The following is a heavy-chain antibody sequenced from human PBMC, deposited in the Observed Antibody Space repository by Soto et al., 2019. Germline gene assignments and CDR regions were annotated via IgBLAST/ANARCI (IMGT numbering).Heavy chain of an antibody. Sequence: ASVKVSCKTSGYTFINYVISWVRQAPGQGPEWMGWISPYNDDTKYAQKFQGRVTMTTDTSTRTAYMELRSLRSDDTAVYYCARDLAAALIDYWGQGTLVTVSS. V-gene: IGHV1-18*01. J-gene: IGHJ4*02. CDR3: ARDLAAALIDY. D-gene: IGHD6-25*01. CDR2: ISPYNDDT. CDR1: GYTFINYV.